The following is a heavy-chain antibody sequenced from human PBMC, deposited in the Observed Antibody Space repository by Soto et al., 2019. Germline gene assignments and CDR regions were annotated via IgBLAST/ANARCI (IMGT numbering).Heavy chain of an antibody. CDR1: GGTFSTYA. CDR2: IIPMFGTA. Sequence: QVQRVQSGAEVKKPESSVKVSSKAPGGTFSTYAISWVRQAPGQGLEWMGGIIPMFGTANYAQRFQDRVTITADESTNTVYMELSSLRSEDTAVYFCASGIQLWLRRINNGYSGWGQGTLVTVSS. CDR3: ASGIQLWLRRINNGYSG. J-gene: IGHJ4*02. D-gene: IGHD5-18*01. V-gene: IGHV1-69*12.